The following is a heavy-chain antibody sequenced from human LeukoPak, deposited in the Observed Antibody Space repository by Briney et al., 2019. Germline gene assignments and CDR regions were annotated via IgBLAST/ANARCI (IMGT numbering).Heavy chain of an antibody. CDR1: GGSFSGYY. CDR3: ARGAHYYDILTGYPRPQYYFDY. Sequence: AETLSLTCAVYGGSFSGYYWSWIRQPPGKGLEWIGEIDHSGSTNYDPSLKSRVTISVDTSKNHFSLKLSSVTAADTAVYYCARGAHYYDILTGYPRPQYYFDYWGQGTLVTVSS. V-gene: IGHV4-34*01. CDR2: IDHSGST. J-gene: IGHJ4*02. D-gene: IGHD3-9*01.